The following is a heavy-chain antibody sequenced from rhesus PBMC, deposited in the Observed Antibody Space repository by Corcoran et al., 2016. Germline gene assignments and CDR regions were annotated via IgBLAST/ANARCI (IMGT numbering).Heavy chain of an antibody. CDR2: ISSTGKTL. CDR3: TRDWISVVITTPYGLDS. D-gene: IGHD3-16*01. Sequence: EVQLVESGGGLVQPGGSLRISCAASGFTFSSYDMRWVRQAPGKGLDWVSYISSTGKTLHYPDSGKGRFTSSRDNAKNSLSLQMSSLRAEDTAVYYCTRDWISVVITTPYGLDSWGQGVVVTVSS. V-gene: IGHV3-136*01. J-gene: IGHJ6*01. CDR1: GFTFSSYD.